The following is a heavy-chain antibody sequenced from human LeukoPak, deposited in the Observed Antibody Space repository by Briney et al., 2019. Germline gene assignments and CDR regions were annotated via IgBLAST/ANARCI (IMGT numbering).Heavy chain of an antibody. V-gene: IGHV4-34*01. CDR1: GGSFSGYY. D-gene: IGHD4-11*01. CDR3: ARGVTTGGHNY. CDR2: INHSGST. Sequence: SETLSLTGAVYGGSFSGYYWSWNRQPPGKGLEWIGEINHSGSTNYNPSLKSRVTISVDTSKNQFSLKLSSVTAADTAVYYCARGVTTGGHNYWGQGTLVTVSS. J-gene: IGHJ4*02.